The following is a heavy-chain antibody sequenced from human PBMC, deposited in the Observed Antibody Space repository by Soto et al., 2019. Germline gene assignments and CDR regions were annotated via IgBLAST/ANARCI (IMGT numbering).Heavy chain of an antibody. Sequence: GGSLRLSCAASGFTFSSYGMHWVRQAPGKGLEWVAVISYDGSNKYYADSVKGRFTISRDNSKNTLYLQMNSLRAEDTAVYYCAKSGSSGYYHFDYWGQGTLVTVSS. D-gene: IGHD3-22*01. V-gene: IGHV3-30*18. CDR1: GFTFSSYG. J-gene: IGHJ4*02. CDR2: ISYDGSNK. CDR3: AKSGSSGYYHFDY.